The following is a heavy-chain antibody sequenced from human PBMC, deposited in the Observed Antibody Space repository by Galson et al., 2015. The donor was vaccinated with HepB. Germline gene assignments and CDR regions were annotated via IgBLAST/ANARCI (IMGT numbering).Heavy chain of an antibody. CDR2: TYYRSKWYN. CDR3: ARGRGNAFDI. Sequence: CAISGDSVSTDSASWNWIRQSPSRGLEWLGRTYYRSKWYNEYAVSVKSRITINPDTSKNQFSLQLNSVGPEDTAVYYCARGRGNAFDIWGQGTTVNVYS. V-gene: IGHV6-1*01. D-gene: IGHD1-1*01. CDR1: GDSVSTDSAS. J-gene: IGHJ3*02.